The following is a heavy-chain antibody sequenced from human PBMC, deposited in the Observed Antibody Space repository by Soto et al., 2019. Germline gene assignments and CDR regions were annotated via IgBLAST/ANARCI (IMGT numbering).Heavy chain of an antibody. V-gene: IGHV1-46*01. J-gene: IGHJ4*02. CDR2: INPSGGST. CDR3: ARVSLAVPYYFDY. Sequence: QVQLVQSGAEVKKPGASVKVSCKASGYTFTSYYMHWVQQAPGQALECMGIINPSGGSTSYAHKFQGRVTMTRDTSTSTVYMELSSLRSEDTAVYYCARVSLAVPYYFDYWGQGTLVTVSS. D-gene: IGHD3-16*01. CDR1: GYTFTSYY.